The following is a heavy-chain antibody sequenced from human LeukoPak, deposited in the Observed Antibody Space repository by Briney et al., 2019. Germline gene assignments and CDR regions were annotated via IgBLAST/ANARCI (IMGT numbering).Heavy chain of an antibody. CDR2: ISSSGSTI. V-gene: IGHV3-48*04. J-gene: IGHJ4*02. CDR3: ARDLYYGSGSYQGIDY. Sequence: GGSLRLSCATSGFPFYTYSMNWVRQAPGKGLEWVSYISSSGSTIYYADSVKGRFTISRDNAKNSLYLQMNSLRAEDTAVYYCARDLYYGSGSYQGIDYWGQGTLVTVSS. D-gene: IGHD3-10*01. CDR1: GFPFYTYS.